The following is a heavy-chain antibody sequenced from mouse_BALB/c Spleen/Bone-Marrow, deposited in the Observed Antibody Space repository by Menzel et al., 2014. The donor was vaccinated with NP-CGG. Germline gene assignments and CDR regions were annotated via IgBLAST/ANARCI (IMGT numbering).Heavy chain of an antibody. Sequence: SGPELVKPGASVKMSCKASGYAFTSYIMHWVKQKPGRGLEWIGYINPYNDGTKYNEKFKCKATLTSDKSSSTAYMELSSLTSEDSAVYYCARRWLPYAMDYWGQGTSVTVSS. V-gene: IGHV1-14*01. D-gene: IGHD2-3*01. CDR2: INPYNDGT. CDR3: ARRWLPYAMDY. CDR1: GYAFTSYI. J-gene: IGHJ4*01.